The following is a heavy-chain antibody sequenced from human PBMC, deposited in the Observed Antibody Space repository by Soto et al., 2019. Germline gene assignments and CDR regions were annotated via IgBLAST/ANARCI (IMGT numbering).Heavy chain of an antibody. Sequence: VVSLRLSCAASGFTFSSYAMSWVRQAPGKGLEWVSAISGSGGSTYYADSVKGRFTISRDNSKNTLYLQMNSLRAEDTAVYYCAQGIRGWLNWFDPWGQGTLVTVSS. V-gene: IGHV3-23*01. CDR1: GFTFSSYA. J-gene: IGHJ5*02. D-gene: IGHD6-19*01. CDR3: AQGIRGWLNWFDP. CDR2: ISGSGGST.